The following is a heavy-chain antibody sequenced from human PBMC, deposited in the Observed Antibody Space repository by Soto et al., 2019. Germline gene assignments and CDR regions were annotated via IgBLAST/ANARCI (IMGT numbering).Heavy chain of an antibody. CDR1: GFTFSSYA. D-gene: IGHD3-3*01. CDR3: VKESNRDSTAYVLDG. CDR2: ISGIGGST. Sequence: GGSLRVSCAASGFTFSSYAMSWVRQAPGKGLEWVANISGIGGSTYYADSVKGRFTISRDNVKNTVYLQVNSLRAEDTALYNCVKESNRDSTAYVLDGWGQGTQVTVSS. V-gene: IGHV3-23*01. J-gene: IGHJ4*01.